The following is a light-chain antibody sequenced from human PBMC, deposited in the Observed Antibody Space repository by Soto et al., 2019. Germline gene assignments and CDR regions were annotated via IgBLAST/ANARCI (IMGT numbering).Light chain of an antibody. CDR3: QQYDNLPPFT. V-gene: IGKV1-33*01. CDR1: QDIGNF. CDR2: DAS. Sequence: DIQMTQSPSSLSASVGDRVTITCQASQDIGNFLNWYQQKPGKAPKLLIYDASNLETGVPSRFRESGAGTDFPFAISSLQPEDIVTYYCQQYDNLPPFTFGPGTKVDIK. J-gene: IGKJ3*01.